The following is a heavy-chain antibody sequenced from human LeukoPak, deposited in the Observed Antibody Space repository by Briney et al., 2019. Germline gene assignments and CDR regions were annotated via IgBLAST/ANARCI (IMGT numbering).Heavy chain of an antibody. J-gene: IGHJ5*02. V-gene: IGHV3-74*01. CDR1: GFTFSNFW. Sequence: GGSLRLSCAASGFTFSNFWMHWVRQASGKGLVWVSRISADGSDAVYAESVKGRFTVSRDNAKNTVHLQMNNLRAEDTAVYYCARDRPHSWFDPWGQGTLVTVSS. CDR2: ISADGSDA. CDR3: ARDRPHSWFDP.